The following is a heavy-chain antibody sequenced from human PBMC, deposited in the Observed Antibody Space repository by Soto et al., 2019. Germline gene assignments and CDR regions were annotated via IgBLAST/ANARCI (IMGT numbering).Heavy chain of an antibody. D-gene: IGHD1-26*01. Sequence: EVQLLESGGGLVQPGGSLRLSCAASGFTFSSYAMSWVRQAPGTGLEWVSAISGSGGSTYYAYSVKGRFTISRDNSKNTLYLQMNSLRAEDTAVYYCAKDREPRVPSFDYWGQGTLVTVSS. V-gene: IGHV3-23*01. CDR3: AKDREPRVPSFDY. J-gene: IGHJ4*02. CDR2: ISGSGGST. CDR1: GFTFSSYA.